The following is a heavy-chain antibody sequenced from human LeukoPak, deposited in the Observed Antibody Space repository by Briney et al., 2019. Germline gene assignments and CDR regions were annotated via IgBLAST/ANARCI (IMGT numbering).Heavy chain of an antibody. CDR3: ARGRDSSGYYGFDY. CDR1: GGSISSYY. D-gene: IGHD3-22*01. V-gene: IGHV4-59*01. CDR2: IYYSGST. Sequence: SETPSLTCTVSGGSISSYYWSWIRQPPGKGLEWIGYIYYSGSTNYNPSLKSRVTISVDTSKNQFSLKLSSVTAADTAVYYCARGRDSSGYYGFDYWGQGTLVTVSS. J-gene: IGHJ4*02.